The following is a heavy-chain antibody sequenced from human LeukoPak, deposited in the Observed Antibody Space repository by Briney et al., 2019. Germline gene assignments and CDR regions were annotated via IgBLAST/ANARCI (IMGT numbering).Heavy chain of an antibody. CDR2: ISGSGGST. CDR3: ARIVRDYYYGMDV. V-gene: IGHV3-23*01. D-gene: IGHD3-22*01. J-gene: IGHJ6*02. Sequence: GGSLRLSCAASGFTFSSYAMSWVRQAPGKGLEWVSAISGSGGSTYYADSVKGRFTISRDNSKNTLYLQMNSLRAEDTAVYYCARIVRDYYYGMDVWGQGTTVTVSS. CDR1: GFTFSSYA.